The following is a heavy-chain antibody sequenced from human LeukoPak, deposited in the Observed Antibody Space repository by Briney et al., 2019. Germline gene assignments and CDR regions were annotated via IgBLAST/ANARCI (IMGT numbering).Heavy chain of an antibody. J-gene: IGHJ6*04. V-gene: IGHV3-23*01. Sequence: PGGSLRLSCAASGFTFSSYAMSWVRQAPGKGLEWVSGITGSGDTTHHIDSVKGRFTISRDNSKNTLFLQMNSLRAEDTAVYYCAELGITMIGGAWGKGTTVTISS. CDR1: GFTFSSYA. CDR3: AELGITMIGGA. D-gene: IGHD3-10*02. CDR2: ITGSGDTT.